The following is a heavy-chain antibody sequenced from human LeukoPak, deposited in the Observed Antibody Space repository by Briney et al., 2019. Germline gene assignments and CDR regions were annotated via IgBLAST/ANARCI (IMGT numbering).Heavy chain of an antibody. V-gene: IGHV1-18*01. D-gene: IGHD6-19*01. CDR1: GYTFTSYG. CDR2: ISAYNGNT. J-gene: IGHJ5*01. CDR3: ARAQLYSSGWFDY. Sequence: AASVKVSYKASGYTFTSYGISWLRQAPAQGLAWMGWISAYNGNTNYAQKLQGRVTMTTDTSTSTAYMELRSLRSDDTAVYYCARAQLYSSGWFDYWGQGTLVTVSS.